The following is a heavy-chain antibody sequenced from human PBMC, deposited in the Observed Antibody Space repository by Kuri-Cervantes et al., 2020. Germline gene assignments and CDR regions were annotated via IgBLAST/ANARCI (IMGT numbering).Heavy chain of an antibody. V-gene: IGHV3-71*01. Sequence: GGSLRLSCVASGSIFSDSYMSWVRQAPGKGLEWVTFIRPKSKTETTEKTTSVKGRFTISRDDSKSITYLQMNTLRAEDTAVYYCAKDSSSWYGNDAFDIWGQGTMVTVSS. CDR3: AKDSSSWYGNDAFDI. CDR2: IRPKSKTETT. CDR1: GSIFSDSY. J-gene: IGHJ3*02. D-gene: IGHD6-13*01.